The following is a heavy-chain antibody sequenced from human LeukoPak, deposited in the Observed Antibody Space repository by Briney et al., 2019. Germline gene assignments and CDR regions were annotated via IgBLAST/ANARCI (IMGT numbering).Heavy chain of an antibody. Sequence: PGGSLRLSCAASGFTFSSYSMNWVRQAPGKGLEWVANIKQDGSEKYYVDSVKGRFTISRDNAKNSVYLQMNSLRAEDTAVYYCARDNRGSRLFPRNYYYYYMDVWGKGTTVTVSS. CDR3: ARDNRGSRLFPRNYYYYYMDV. J-gene: IGHJ6*03. CDR1: GFTFSSYS. D-gene: IGHD2-21*01. V-gene: IGHV3-7*01. CDR2: IKQDGSEK.